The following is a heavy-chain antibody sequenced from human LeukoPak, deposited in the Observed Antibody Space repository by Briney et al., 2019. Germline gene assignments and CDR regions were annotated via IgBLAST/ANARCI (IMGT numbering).Heavy chain of an antibody. CDR3: AKDDNWLQFES. CDR1: GFTFSAYS. Sequence: GGSLRLSCAVSGFTFSAYSMNWVRQAPGKGLEWVSSISSTSDYIYYADSVKGRFTISRDNSKNTLYLQMNSLRAEDTAVYYCAKDDNWLQFESWGQGTLVTVSS. CDR2: ISSTSDYI. D-gene: IGHD5-24*01. V-gene: IGHV3-21*04. J-gene: IGHJ5*01.